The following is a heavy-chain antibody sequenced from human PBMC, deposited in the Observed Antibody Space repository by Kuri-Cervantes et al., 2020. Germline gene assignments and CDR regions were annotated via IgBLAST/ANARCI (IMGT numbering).Heavy chain of an antibody. CDR2: INPNSGGT. Sequence: ASVKVSCKASGYTFTGYYMHWVRQAPGQGLEWMGWINPNSGGTNYAQKLQGRVTMTTDTSTSTAYMELRSLRSDDTAVYYCARAFQFHSSSRAFDLWGRGTLVTVSS. CDR1: GYTFTGYY. V-gene: IGHV1-2*02. D-gene: IGHD6-13*01. J-gene: IGHJ2*01. CDR3: ARAFQFHSSSRAFDL.